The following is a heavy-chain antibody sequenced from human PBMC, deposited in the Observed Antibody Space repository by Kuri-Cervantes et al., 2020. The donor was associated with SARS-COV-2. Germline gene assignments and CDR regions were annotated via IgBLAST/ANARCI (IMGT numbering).Heavy chain of an antibody. Sequence: SETLSLTCAVSGDSISSSNWWSWVRQPPGKGLEWIGYIYYSGSTNYNPSLKSRVTISVDTSKNQFSLRLSSVTAADTAVYYCARWEPEGCFDYWGQGTRVTRSS. D-gene: IGHD1-26*01. J-gene: IGHJ4*02. V-gene: IGHV4-4*02. CDR2: IYYSGST. CDR3: ARWEPEGCFDY. CDR1: GDSISSSNW.